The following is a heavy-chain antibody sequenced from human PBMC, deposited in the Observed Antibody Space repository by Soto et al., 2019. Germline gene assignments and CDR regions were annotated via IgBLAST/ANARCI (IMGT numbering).Heavy chain of an antibody. CDR1: CYTFTSYG. Sequence: SVEVSFKASCYTFTSYGINWVRQATGQGLEWMGWMNPNSGNTGYAQKFQGRVTMTRNTSISTAYMELSSLRSEDTAVYYCARGGGALITIFWSGYYTAPYYYGMDVWGQGTTVTVSS. J-gene: IGHJ6*02. CDR3: ARGGGALITIFWSGYYTAPYYYGMDV. V-gene: IGHV1-8*02. CDR2: MNPNSGNT. D-gene: IGHD3-3*01.